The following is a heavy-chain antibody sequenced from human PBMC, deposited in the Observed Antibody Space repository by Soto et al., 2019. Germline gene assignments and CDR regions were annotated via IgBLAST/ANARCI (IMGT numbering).Heavy chain of an antibody. CDR3: ARDGVRGMDV. V-gene: IGHV1-8*01. Sequence: QVQLVQSGAEVKKPGASVKVSCKASGYTFTRYDINWVRQATRQGLEWMGWMNPNSGNTGYAQKAQSRSTMASNTAISTANRELRSLRSEDTAGYYCARDGVRGMDVWGQATTVTVPS. CDR2: MNPNSGNT. J-gene: IGHJ6*02. CDR1: GYTFTRYD. D-gene: IGHD3-10*01.